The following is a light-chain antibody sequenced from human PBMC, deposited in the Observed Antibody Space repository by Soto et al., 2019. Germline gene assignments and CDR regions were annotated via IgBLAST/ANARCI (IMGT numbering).Light chain of an antibody. Sequence: DIVLTQSPATLSLSPGERATLSCRASQSVGSYLAWFQHKPGQAPRLLIYGASNRATDIPGRFSGRGSGTDFTLTSSSLESGDSAVYYCQQCDKWARPFGQGTKLEIK. CDR1: QSVGSY. CDR2: GAS. J-gene: IGKJ2*01. CDR3: QQCDKWARP. V-gene: IGKV3-11*01.